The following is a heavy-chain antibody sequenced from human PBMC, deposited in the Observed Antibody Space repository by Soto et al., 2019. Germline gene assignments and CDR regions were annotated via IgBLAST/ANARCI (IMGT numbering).Heavy chain of an antibody. CDR3: TSPKDVVVVPAAMGPQPYYHYGMDV. V-gene: IGHV3-73*01. CDR2: IRSKANSYAT. Sequence: HHGGSLRLSCAASGFTFSGSAMHWVRQASGKGLEWVGRIRSKANSYATAYAASVKGRFTISRDDSKNTAYLQMNSLKTEDTAVYYCTSPKDVVVVPAAMGPQPYYHYGMDVWGQGTTVTVSS. D-gene: IGHD2-2*01. CDR1: GFTFSGSA. J-gene: IGHJ6*02.